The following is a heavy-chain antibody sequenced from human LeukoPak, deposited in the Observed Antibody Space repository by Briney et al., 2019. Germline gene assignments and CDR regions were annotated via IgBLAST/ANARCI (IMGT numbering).Heavy chain of an antibody. CDR3: AKTGFQWGEYFYYMDV. V-gene: IGHV3-30*02. J-gene: IGHJ6*03. D-gene: IGHD1-14*01. Sequence: GGSLRLSCAASGFTFSNYAMHWVRQAPGKGLEWVAFMRHDGSAIYYADSVKGRFTISRDNSKNTLYFQMNSLIYEDTAVYYCAKTGFQWGEYFYYMDVRGKGTTVTVSS. CDR2: MRHDGSAI. CDR1: GFTFSNYA.